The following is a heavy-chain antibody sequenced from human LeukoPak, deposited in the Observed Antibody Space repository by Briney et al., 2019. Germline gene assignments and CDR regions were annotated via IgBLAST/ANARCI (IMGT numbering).Heavy chain of an antibody. CDR2: INPNSGGT. V-gene: IGHV1-2*04. CDR3: AREIRGSGSYLRPRAFWFDP. J-gene: IGHJ5*02. CDR1: GYTFTAYY. D-gene: IGHD3-10*01. Sequence: ASVKVSCKASGYTFTAYYLHWVRQAPGQGLEWMGWINPNSGGTNYAQKLQGWVTMTRDTSISTAYMELSRLRSDDTAVYYCAREIRGSGSYLRPRAFWFDPWGQGTLVTVSS.